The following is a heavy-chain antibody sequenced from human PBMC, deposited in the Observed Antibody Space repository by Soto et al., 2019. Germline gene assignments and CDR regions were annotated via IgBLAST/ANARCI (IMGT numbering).Heavy chain of an antibody. CDR2: LYYNGNT. CDR3: ARTAVVATNWLDP. CDR1: GGSVSSGNYY. Sequence: PSETLSLTCTVSGGSVSSGNYYWNWIRQPPGKGLEWIGYLYYNGNTKYNPSLKSRVTISVDTSRNQFSLKLTSVTAADTAVYYCARTAVVATNWLDPWGRGTLVTVS. V-gene: IGHV4-61*01. J-gene: IGHJ5*02. D-gene: IGHD5-12*01.